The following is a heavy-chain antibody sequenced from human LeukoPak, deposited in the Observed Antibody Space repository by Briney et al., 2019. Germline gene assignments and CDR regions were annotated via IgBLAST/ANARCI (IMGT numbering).Heavy chain of an antibody. V-gene: IGHV3-33*03. J-gene: IGHJ2*01. D-gene: IGHD2-2*01. CDR1: GLTFRNYG. Sequence: GTPLRLSCVASGLTFRNYGFHWVRQAQGKGLEWVAIIYSGGRTTKYYAESVKDRFTITRDDSKDTVYLQMNSLSAEDTAVYYCVVILVPGGVWHFDLWGRGTLVTVSS. CDR3: VVILVPGGVWHFDL. CDR2: IYSGGRTTK.